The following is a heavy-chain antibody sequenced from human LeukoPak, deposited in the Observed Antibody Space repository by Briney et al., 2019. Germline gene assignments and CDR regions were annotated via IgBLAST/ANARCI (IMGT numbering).Heavy chain of an antibody. CDR2: ISYDGSNK. J-gene: IGHJ4*02. Sequence: PGGSQRLSCAASGFTFSSYAMHWVRQAPGKGLEWVAVISYDGSNKYYADSVKGRFTISRDNSKNTLYLQMNSLRAEDTAVYYCAREGGIAAAGHFDYWGQGTLVTVSS. CDR3: AREGGIAAAGHFDY. CDR1: GFTFSSYA. D-gene: IGHD6-13*01. V-gene: IGHV3-30-3*01.